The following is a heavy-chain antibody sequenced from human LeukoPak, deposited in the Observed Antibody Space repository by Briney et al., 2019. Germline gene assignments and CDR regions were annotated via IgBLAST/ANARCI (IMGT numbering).Heavy chain of an antibody. CDR3: ASLYCSGGSCYPY. CDR1: GFAFSSYE. D-gene: IGHD2-15*01. J-gene: IGHJ4*02. CDR2: ISGSGGST. V-gene: IGHV3-23*01. Sequence: GGSLRLSCAASGFAFSSYEMNWVRQAPGKGLEWVSAISGSGGSTYYADSVKGRFTISRDNSKNTLYLQMNSLRVEDTAVYYCASLYCSGGSCYPYWGQGTLVTVSS.